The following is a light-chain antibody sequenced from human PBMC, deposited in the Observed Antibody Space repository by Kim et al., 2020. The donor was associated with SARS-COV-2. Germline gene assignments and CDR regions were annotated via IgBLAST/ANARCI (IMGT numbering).Light chain of an antibody. J-gene: IGLJ1*01. CDR2: EGS. Sequence: GQAITIYCTGTSSDVGGYNLVSWYQQHPGKAPKLMIYEGSKRPSGVSYRFSASKSGNTASLTISGLQAEDEADYYCCSYAGSTSFVFGTGTKVTVL. CDR1: SSDVGGYNL. V-gene: IGLV2-23*01. CDR3: CSYAGSTSFV.